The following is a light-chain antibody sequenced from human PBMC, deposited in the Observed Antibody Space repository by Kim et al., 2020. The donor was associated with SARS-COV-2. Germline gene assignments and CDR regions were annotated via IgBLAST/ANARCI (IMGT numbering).Light chain of an antibody. Sequence: ASVKLTCTLSSGHSSYAIAWHQQQPEKGPRYLMKLNSDGSHSKGDGIPDRFSGCSSGAERYLTISSLQSEDEADYYCQTWGTGIWVFGGGTQLTVL. CDR3: QTWGTGIWV. CDR2: LNSDGSH. J-gene: IGLJ3*02. CDR1: SGHSSYA. V-gene: IGLV4-69*01.